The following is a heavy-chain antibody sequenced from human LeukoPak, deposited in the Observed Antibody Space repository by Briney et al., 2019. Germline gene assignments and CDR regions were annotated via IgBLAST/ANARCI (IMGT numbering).Heavy chain of an antibody. V-gene: IGHV1-69*04. CDR2: IIPILGIA. Sequence: RASVKLSCKASGGTFSSYAISWVRQAPGQGLEWMGRIIPILGIANYAQKFQGRVTITADKSTSTAYMELSSLRSEDTAVYYCARAGTYDFWSGYYPNYYYYGMDVWGQGTTVTVSS. J-gene: IGHJ6*02. D-gene: IGHD3-3*01. CDR1: GGTFSSYA. CDR3: ARAGTYDFWSGYYPNYYYYGMDV.